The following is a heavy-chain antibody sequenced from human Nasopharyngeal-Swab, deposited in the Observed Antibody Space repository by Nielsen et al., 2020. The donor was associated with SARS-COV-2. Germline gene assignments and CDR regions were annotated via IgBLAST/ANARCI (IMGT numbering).Heavy chain of an antibody. CDR1: GFPFGSFG. D-gene: IGHD1-7*01. CDR3: VGNNWNYGGVGY. J-gene: IGHJ4*02. CDR2: ISPSSGYI. V-gene: IGHV3-21*01. Sequence: SCACSGFPFGSFGMTWVRQAPGKGLEWVSYISPSSGYIYYADSVKGRFTISRDNAKNSLYLQMNSLRAEDTAVYYCVGNNWNYGGVGYWGQGTLVTVSS.